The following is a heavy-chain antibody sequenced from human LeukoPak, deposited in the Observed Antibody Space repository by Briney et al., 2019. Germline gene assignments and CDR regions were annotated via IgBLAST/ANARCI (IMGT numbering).Heavy chain of an antibody. CDR1: GGSVSSSSYY. J-gene: IGHJ4*02. Sequence: SETLSLTCTVSGGSVSSSSYYWGWIRQPPGKGLEWIGSIFYSETTYYSPSLKGRITISVDTSTNQFSLKLSSVTAADTAVYFCARGQWLVPLDFWGQGILVTVSS. D-gene: IGHD6-19*01. V-gene: IGHV4-39*01. CDR3: ARGQWLVPLDF. CDR2: IFYSETT.